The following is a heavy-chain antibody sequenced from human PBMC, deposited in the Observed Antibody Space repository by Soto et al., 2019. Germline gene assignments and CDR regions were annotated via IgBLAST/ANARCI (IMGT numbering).Heavy chain of an antibody. CDR3: ARDLTTGTRYFDY. D-gene: IGHD6-13*01. CDR1: GFTFSSYS. Sequence: EVQLVESGGGLVKPGGSLRLSCAASGFTFSSYSMNWVRQAPGKGLEWVSSISSSSSYIYYADSVKGRFTISRDNAKNSLYLQMNSLRVEDTAVYYCARDLTTGTRYFDYWGQGTLVTVSS. J-gene: IGHJ4*02. V-gene: IGHV3-21*01. CDR2: ISSSSSYI.